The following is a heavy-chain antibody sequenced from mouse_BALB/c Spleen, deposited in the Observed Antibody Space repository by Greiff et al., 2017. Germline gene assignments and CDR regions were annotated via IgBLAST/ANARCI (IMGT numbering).Heavy chain of an antibody. CDR1: GYSITSDYA. Sequence: EVQRVESGPGLVKPSQSLSLTCTVTGYSITSDYAWNWIRQFPGNKLEWMGYISYSGSTSYNPSLKSRIAITRDTSKNQFFLQLNSVTTEDTATYYCARLDYWGQGTSVTVSS. CDR3: ARLDY. V-gene: IGHV3-2*02. J-gene: IGHJ4*01. CDR2: ISYSGST.